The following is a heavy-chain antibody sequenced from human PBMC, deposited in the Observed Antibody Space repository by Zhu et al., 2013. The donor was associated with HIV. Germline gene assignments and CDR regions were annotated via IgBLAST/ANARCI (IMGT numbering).Heavy chain of an antibody. CDR3: ARARDCSGGNCYSDL. CDR1: GYSFTKYA. V-gene: IGHV7-4-1*01. CDR2: INTNTGNP. D-gene: IGHD2-15*01. Sequence: QVQLVQSGSGLKNPGASVKVSCKASGYSFTKYAINWLRQAPGQGLEWMGWINTNTGNPKYGQGFTGRFVFSLDTSVSTAYLQIYSLKAEDTAIYYCARARDCSGGNCYSDLWGQGTLVTVSS. J-gene: IGHJ5*02.